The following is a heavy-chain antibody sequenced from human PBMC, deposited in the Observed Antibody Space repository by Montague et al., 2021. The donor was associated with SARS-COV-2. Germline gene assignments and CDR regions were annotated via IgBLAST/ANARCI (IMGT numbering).Heavy chain of an antibody. J-gene: IGHJ5*02. CDR3: ARAIGAPANWFDP. D-gene: IGHD3-16*01. CDR2: IYYTGST. V-gene: IGHV4-59*12. Sequence: SETLSLTCTISGGSLRNYFWSWIRQPPGKGLEWIGYIYYTGSTNYNPSLKSRVTMSISMSENQFSLKLNSVTAADTAVYYCARAIGAPANWFDPWGQGTLVTVSS. CDR1: GGSLRNYF.